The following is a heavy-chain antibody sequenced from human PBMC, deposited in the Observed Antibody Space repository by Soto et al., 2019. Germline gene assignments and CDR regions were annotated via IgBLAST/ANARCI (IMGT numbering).Heavy chain of an antibody. D-gene: IGHD4-17*01. V-gene: IGHV4-4*01. CDR3: EGESTAVSFFHS. CDR2: IYHSGST. J-gene: IGHJ4*02. Sequence: QVQLQESGPGLVKPSGTLSLTCAVSSGSISSSNWWSWVRQPPGKGVEWIGEIYHSGSTNYNPTHRSRVTISLDMSKTQFSLKLSSVTAADTAVYCCEGESTAVSFFHSWGQGTLVTVSS. CDR1: SGSISSSNW.